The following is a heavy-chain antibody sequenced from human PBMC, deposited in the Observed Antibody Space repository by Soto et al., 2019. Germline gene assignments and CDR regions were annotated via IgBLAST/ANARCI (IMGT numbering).Heavy chain of an antibody. D-gene: IGHD6-13*01. V-gene: IGHV4-59*01. CDR2: VYYSDST. CDR1: GGPIGSYY. Sequence: QVQLQESGPGLVKPSETLSLTCTVSGGPIGSYYWSWLRQSPGKGLEWIGCVYYSDSTNYNPSLKSRVTISLDTSKNQFSLRLNSVTAADTAVYYCARTEDSSLSCVYYGMDVWGQGTTVAVSS. CDR3: ARTEDSSLSCVYYGMDV. J-gene: IGHJ6*02.